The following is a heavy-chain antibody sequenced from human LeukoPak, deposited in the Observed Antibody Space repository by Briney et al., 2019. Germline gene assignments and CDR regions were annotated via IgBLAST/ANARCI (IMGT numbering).Heavy chain of an antibody. CDR1: GGSISSYY. V-gene: IGHV4-4*07. CDR2: ILNGGST. CDR3: TRGSMGGSGSYYKDYYYGLVL. Sequence: SETLSLTSTVSGGSISSYYWTWIRQPAGQGLEWIGRILNGGSTNYNPSLKSRLTISVHTYKNQFSLKLNSVTAADTAVYYCTRGSMGGSGSYYKDYYYGLVLWGQGTRVTVS. J-gene: IGHJ6*02. D-gene: IGHD3-10*01.